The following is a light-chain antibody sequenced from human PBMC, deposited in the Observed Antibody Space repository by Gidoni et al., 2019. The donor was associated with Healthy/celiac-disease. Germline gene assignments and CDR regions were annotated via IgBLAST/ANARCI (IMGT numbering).Light chain of an antibody. J-gene: IGKJ3*01. CDR1: QGISSY. V-gene: IGKV1-9*01. CDR2: AAS. CDR3: QQLNSYPST. Sequence: IQFTQSPSSLSASVGDRVTITCRASQGISSYLAWYQQKPGKAPKLLIYAASTLQSGVPSRFSGSGSGTDFTLTISSLQPEDFATYYCQQLNSYPSTFGPGTKVDIK.